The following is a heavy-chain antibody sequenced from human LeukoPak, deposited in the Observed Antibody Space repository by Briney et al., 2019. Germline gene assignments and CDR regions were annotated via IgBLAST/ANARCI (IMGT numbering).Heavy chain of an antibody. CDR1: GGTFSSYA. CDR2: IIPILGIA. Sequence: SVKVSCKASGGTFSSYAISWVRQAPGQGLEWMGRIIPILGIANYAQKFQGRVTITADKSTSTAYMELSSLRSEDTAVYYCARVTPPQICGSGSYWVYGMDVWGQGTTVTVSS. D-gene: IGHD3-10*01. CDR3: ARVTPPQICGSGSYWVYGMDV. J-gene: IGHJ6*02. V-gene: IGHV1-69*04.